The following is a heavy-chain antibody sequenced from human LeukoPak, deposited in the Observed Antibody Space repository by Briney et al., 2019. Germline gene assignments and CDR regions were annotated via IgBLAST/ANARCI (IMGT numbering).Heavy chain of an antibody. CDR1: GFTFSLYW. Sequence: GGSLRLSCAASGFTFSLYWMTWVRQAPGKGLEWVANIKQDGNEKYYVDSVKGRFTISRDNSKNTLYLQMNSLRAEDTAVYYCAKERGGAFDYWGQGTLVTVSS. CDR2: IKQDGNEK. D-gene: IGHD3-16*01. CDR3: AKERGGAFDY. J-gene: IGHJ4*02. V-gene: IGHV3-7*01.